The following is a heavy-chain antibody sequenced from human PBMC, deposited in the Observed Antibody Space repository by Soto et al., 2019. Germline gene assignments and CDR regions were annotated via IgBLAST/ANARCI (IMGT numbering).Heavy chain of an antibody. Sequence: QITLKESGPTLVKPTQTLTLTCTFSGFSLSTSGVGVGWLRQPPGKALEWLAVIYWDDDKRSSSSLKSRLTITKDTSKNQVVLTMTNMDPVDTATYYCAHHPYYGLAPYSFDYWGQGILVTVSS. J-gene: IGHJ4*02. CDR1: GFSLSTSGVG. D-gene: IGHD3-10*01. V-gene: IGHV2-5*02. CDR3: AHHPYYGLAPYSFDY. CDR2: IYWDDDK.